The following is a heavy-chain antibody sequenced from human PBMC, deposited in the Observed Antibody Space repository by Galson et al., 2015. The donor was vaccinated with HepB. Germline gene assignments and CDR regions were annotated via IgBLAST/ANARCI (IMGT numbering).Heavy chain of an antibody. CDR2: ISYDGANK. CDR3: ARANYCSSISCYDWFDP. V-gene: IGHV3-30*03. Sequence: SLRLSCAASGFTLSYYGMHWVRQAPGKGLQWVAVISYDGANKHYVDSVKGRFTISRDNSKNALYLQMNSLRDEDTAVYYCARANYCSSISCYDWFDPWGQGTLATVSS. D-gene: IGHD2-2*01. CDR1: GFTLSYYG. J-gene: IGHJ5*02.